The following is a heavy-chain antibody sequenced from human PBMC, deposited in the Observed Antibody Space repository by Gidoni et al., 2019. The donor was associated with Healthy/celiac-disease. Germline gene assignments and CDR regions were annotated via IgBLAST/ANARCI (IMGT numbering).Heavy chain of an antibody. D-gene: IGHD1-26*01. V-gene: IGHV4-4*02. CDR1: GGSIRLSTW. CDR3: ARDRPIVGATDDAFDI. J-gene: IGHJ3*02. CDR2: IYHSGST. Sequence: QVQLQESGPGLVKPSGTLSLTCAVSGGSIRLSTWGRWVRQPPGKGVEWIGKIYHSGSTNYNPSLKSRVTISVDKSKNQFSLKLSSVTAADTAVYYCARDRPIVGATDDAFDIWGQGTMVTVSS.